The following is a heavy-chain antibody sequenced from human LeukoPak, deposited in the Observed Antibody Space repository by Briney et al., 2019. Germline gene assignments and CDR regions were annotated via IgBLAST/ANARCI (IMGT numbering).Heavy chain of an antibody. J-gene: IGHJ4*02. CDR2: IYYSGST. Sequence: SETLSLTCTVSGGSISSGGYYWSWIRQHPGKGLEWIGYIYYSGSTYYNPSLKSRVTISVDTSKNQFSVKLSSVTAADTAVYYCARDRDFDDSSGYYYFDYWGQGTLVTVSS. CDR1: GGSISSGGYY. CDR3: ARDRDFDDSSGYYYFDY. V-gene: IGHV4-31*03. D-gene: IGHD3-22*01.